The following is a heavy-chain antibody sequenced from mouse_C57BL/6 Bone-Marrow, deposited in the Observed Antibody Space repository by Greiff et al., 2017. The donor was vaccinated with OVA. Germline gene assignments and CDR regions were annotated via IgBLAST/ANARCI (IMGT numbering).Heavy chain of an antibody. V-gene: IGHV14-4*01. CDR2: IDPENGDT. Sequence: EVKLMASGAALVRPGASVKLSCTASGFNFKDDYMHWVQPRPEQGLAWIGWIDPENGDTEYASKFQGKATITADTSSNTAYLQLSSLTSEDTAVYYCTSYGNFDYWGQGTTLTVSS. J-gene: IGHJ2*01. CDR3: TSYGNFDY. CDR1: GFNFKDDY. D-gene: IGHD2-1*01.